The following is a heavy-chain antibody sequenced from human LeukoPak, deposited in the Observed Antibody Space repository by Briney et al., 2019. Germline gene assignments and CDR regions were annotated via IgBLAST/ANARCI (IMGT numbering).Heavy chain of an antibody. CDR2: IYYSGNT. CDR3: ATTVGSYFDY. V-gene: IGHV4-59*03. J-gene: IGHJ4*02. Sequence: SETLSLTCTVSGGSISTYYWSWIRQPPGKGLEWIGYIYYSGNTNYNPSLKSRVTISVDTSKNQFSLKLSSVTAADTAVYYCATTVGSYFDYWSQGTLVTVSS. CDR1: GGSISTYY. D-gene: IGHD4-17*01.